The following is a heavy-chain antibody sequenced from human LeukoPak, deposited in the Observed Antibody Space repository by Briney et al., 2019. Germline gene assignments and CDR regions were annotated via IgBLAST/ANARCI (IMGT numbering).Heavy chain of an antibody. J-gene: IGHJ6*02. D-gene: IGHD1-26*01. CDR2: FYPSGNT. Sequence: PWETLSLTCTVSGASISSYFWSWIRQPAGKGLEWIGRFYPSGNTNYSRSLESRVTMSVDTSRNQLSLEVRSVTAADTAEYYCARDSGSINYFYGMDVWGQGTTVTVSS. V-gene: IGHV4-4*07. CDR1: GASISSYF. CDR3: ARDSGSINYFYGMDV.